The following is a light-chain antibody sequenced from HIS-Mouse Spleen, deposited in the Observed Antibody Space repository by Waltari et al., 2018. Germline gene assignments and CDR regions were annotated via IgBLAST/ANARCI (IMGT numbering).Light chain of an antibody. CDR1: ALPKKY. CDR3: YSTDSSGNHRV. CDR2: EHS. V-gene: IGLV3-10*01. Sequence: SYELTHPPSVSVSPGQTARIPCPGEALPKKYASWYQQKSGQAPALVIYEHSKRPSGIPERFSGSSSGTLATLTISGAQVEDEADYYCYSTDSSGNHRVFGGGTKLTVL. J-gene: IGLJ2*01.